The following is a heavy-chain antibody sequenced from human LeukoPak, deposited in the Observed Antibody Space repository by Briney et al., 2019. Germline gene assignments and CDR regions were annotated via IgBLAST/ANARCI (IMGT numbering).Heavy chain of an antibody. J-gene: IGHJ4*02. Sequence: GGSLRLSCAASGFTFSDYYMSWIRQAPGKGLEWVSYISSSGSTIYYADSVKGRFSISRDNSKNTLYLQMNSLRPDDTAVYYCASAHSSSPSYWGQGTLVTVSS. D-gene: IGHD6-6*01. CDR2: ISSSGSTI. CDR1: GFTFSDYY. V-gene: IGHV3-11*04. CDR3: ASAHSSSPSY.